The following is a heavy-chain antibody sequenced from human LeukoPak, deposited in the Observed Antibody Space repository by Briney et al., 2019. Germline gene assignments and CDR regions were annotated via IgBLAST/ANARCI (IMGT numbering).Heavy chain of an antibody. CDR1: GGSFSGYY. Sequence: SETLSLTCAVYGGSFSGYYWSWIRQPPGKGLEWIGEINHSGSTNYNPSLKSRVTISVDTSKNQFSLKLSSVTAADTAVYYCARGDSSGLAGYYYYYMDVWGKGTTVTISS. V-gene: IGHV4-34*01. CDR2: INHSGST. D-gene: IGHD6-19*01. CDR3: ARGDSSGLAGYYYYYMDV. J-gene: IGHJ6*03.